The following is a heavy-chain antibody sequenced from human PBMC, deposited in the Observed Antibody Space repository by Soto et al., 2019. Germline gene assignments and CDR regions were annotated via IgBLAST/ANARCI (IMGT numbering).Heavy chain of an antibody. V-gene: IGHV3-33*01. D-gene: IGHD3-3*01. Sequence: SLRPSYGASGLTFSTYDMHRVRQAPGKGLEWVEVIWYDGSNKYYADSVKGRFTISRDNSKNTLYLQMNSLRAEDTAVYYCARARVGVSGNYYMDVWGKGT. J-gene: IGHJ6*03. CDR1: GLTFSTYD. CDR3: ARARVGVSGNYYMDV. CDR2: IWYDGSNK.